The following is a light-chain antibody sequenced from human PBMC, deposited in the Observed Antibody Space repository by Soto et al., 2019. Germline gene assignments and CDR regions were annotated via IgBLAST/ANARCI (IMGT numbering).Light chain of an antibody. Sequence: QSALTQPASVSGSPGQSITISCTGTSSDVGGYNYVSWYQQHPGIAPKLMISEVSNRPSGVSNRFSGSKSGNTASLTISGLQAEDEADYYCSSYTSSSTLVFGGGTKFTV. CDR1: SSDVGGYNY. CDR3: SSYTSSSTLV. V-gene: IGLV2-14*01. CDR2: EVS. J-gene: IGLJ2*01.